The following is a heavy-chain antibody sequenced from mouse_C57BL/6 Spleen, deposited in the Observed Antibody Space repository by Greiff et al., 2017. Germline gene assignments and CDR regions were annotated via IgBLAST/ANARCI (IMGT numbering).Heavy chain of an antibody. V-gene: IGHV1-62-2*01. CDR2: FYPGSGSI. J-gene: IGHJ4*01. CDR3: ARHEETTTVGGYYAMDY. D-gene: IGHD1-1*01. Sequence: QVQLQQSGAELVKPGASVKLSCKASGYTFTEYTIHWVKQRSGQGLEWIGWFYPGSGSIKNNEKFKDKATLTADKSSSTVYMELSRLTSEDSAVYFCARHEETTTVGGYYAMDYWGQGTSVTVSS. CDR1: GYTFTEYT.